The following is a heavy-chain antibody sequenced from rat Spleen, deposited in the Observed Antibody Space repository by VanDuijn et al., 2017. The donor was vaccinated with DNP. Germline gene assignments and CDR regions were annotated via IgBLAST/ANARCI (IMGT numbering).Heavy chain of an antibody. D-gene: IGHD1-12*02. V-gene: IGHV3-1*01. Sequence: EVQLQESGPGLVKPSQSLSLTCSVTGYSITRNYWGWIRKFPGNKMEWIGHISYSGSTSYNPSLKSRISITRDTSKNQFFLQVNSVTTEDTATYYCARWSGYYDDIFYYHYSMDAWGQGTSVTVSS. CDR2: ISYSGST. CDR1: GYSITRNY. J-gene: IGHJ4*01. CDR3: ARWSGYYDDIFYYHYSMDA.